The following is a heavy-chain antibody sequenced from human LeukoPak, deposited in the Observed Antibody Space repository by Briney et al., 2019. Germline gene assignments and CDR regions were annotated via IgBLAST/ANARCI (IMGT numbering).Heavy chain of an antibody. J-gene: IGHJ6*03. CDR1: GYTFTGYY. CDR2: INPNSGGT. Sequence: ASVKVSCKASGYTFTGYYMHWVRQAPEQGLEWMGWINPNSGGTNYAQKFQGRVTMTRDTSISTAYMELSRLRSDDTAVYYCAREIAALGDYYYMDVWGKGTTVTVSS. V-gene: IGHV1-2*02. D-gene: IGHD6-6*01. CDR3: AREIAALGDYYYMDV.